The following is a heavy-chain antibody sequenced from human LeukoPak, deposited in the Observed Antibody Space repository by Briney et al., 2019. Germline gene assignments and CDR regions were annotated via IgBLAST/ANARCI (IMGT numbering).Heavy chain of an antibody. CDR2: INSDGSST. CDR3: ARSPSSSVWFDP. D-gene: IGHD6-6*01. Sequence: GGSLRLSCAASGFTFSNYWMHWVRQAPGRGLVWVSRINSDGSSTSYADSVKGRFTISRDNAKNSLYLQMNSLRAEDTAVYYCARSPSSSVWFDPWGQGTLVTVSS. V-gene: IGHV3-74*01. J-gene: IGHJ5*02. CDR1: GFTFSNYW.